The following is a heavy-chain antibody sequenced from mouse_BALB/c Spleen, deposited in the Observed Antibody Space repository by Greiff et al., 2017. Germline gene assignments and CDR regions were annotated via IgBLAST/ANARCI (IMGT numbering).Heavy chain of an antibody. CDR2: ISSGSSTI. D-gene: IGHD2-1*01. Sequence: EVKVVESGGGLVQPGGSRKLSCAASGFTFSSFGMHWVRQAPEKGLEWVAYISSGSSTIYYADTVKGRFTISRDNPKNTLFLQMTSLRSEDTAMYYCATYGNYVPYWGQGTTLTVSS. CDR1: GFTFSSFG. CDR3: ATYGNYVPY. V-gene: IGHV5-17*02. J-gene: IGHJ2*01.